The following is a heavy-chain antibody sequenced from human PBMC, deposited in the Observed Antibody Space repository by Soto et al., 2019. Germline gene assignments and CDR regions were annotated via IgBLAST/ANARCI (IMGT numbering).Heavy chain of an antibody. J-gene: IGHJ5*02. V-gene: IGHV4-59*01. Sequence: PSETLSLTCTVSGGSISSYYWSWIRQPPWKGLEWIGYIYYSGITNYNPSLKSRVTISVDTSKNQFSLKLSSVTAADRAVYYCARDVSFSSSWQKESGPLNWFDPLGQRTRATVCS. D-gene: IGHD6-13*01. CDR2: IYYSGIT. CDR3: ARDVSFSSSWQKESGPLNWFDP. CDR1: GGSISSYY.